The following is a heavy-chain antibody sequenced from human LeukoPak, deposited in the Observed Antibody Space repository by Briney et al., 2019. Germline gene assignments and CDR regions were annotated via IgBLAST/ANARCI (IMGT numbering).Heavy chain of an antibody. CDR1: GYTFTGYN. J-gene: IGHJ4*02. D-gene: IGHD4-17*01. CDR3: ARGERDGDLDS. CDR2: INPNSGGT. V-gene: IGHV1-2*02. Sequence: GASVKVSCKASGYTFTGYNMHWVRQAPGQGLEWMGWINPNSGGTNYAQKIQGRVTMTRDTSINTAYMELSRLRSDDTAVYYCARGERDGDLDSWGQGTLVTVSS.